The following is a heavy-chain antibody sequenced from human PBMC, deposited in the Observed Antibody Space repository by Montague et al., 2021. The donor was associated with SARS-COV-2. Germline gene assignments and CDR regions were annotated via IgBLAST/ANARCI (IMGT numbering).Heavy chain of an antibody. CDR2: ISYSGST. Sequence: SETLSLTCTVFGGSISSYYWSWIRQPPGRGLQWTGYISYSGSTNYNPSLKSRVTISVDLAKNQFSLKVSSVTAADTAVYYCARENFSFYGMDVWGQGTTVTVSS. V-gene: IGHV4-59*12. CDR1: GGSISSYY. J-gene: IGHJ6*02. CDR3: ARENFSFYGMDV.